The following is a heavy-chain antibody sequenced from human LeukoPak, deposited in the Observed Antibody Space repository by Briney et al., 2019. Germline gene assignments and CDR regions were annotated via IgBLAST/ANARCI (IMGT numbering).Heavy chain of an antibody. CDR1: GYTFTSYG. J-gene: IGHJ5*02. CDR2: ISAYNGNT. Sequence: ASVKVSCKASGYTFTSYGISWVRQAPGQGLEWMGWISAYNGNTNYAQKLQGRVTMTTDTSTSTAYMELRSLRSDDTAVYYCARDGGRSTAMVWGKRFDPWGQGTLVTVSS. V-gene: IGHV1-18*01. D-gene: IGHD5-18*01. CDR3: ARDGGRSTAMVWGKRFDP.